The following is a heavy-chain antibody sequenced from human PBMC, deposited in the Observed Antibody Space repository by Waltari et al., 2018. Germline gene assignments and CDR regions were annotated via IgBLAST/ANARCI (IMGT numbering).Heavy chain of an antibody. CDR3: AKVAGIAAAEFHFDF. V-gene: IGHV3-23*04. J-gene: IGHJ4*02. CDR1: GFTLVPSA. CDR2: ISGPALTT. Sequence: EVQLVESGGGLVHQGGYLRLSCAASGFTLVPSAMPWVRQAPGKGLALVPSISGPALTTFYADSVKGRFSISRDNSKKTLYLQINGLTADDTAVYYCAKVAGIAAAEFHFDFWGRGTLVTVSS. D-gene: IGHD6-13*01.